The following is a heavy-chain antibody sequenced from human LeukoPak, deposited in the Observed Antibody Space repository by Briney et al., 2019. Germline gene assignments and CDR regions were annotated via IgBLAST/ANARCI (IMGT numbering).Heavy chain of an antibody. CDR3: ARDNY. V-gene: IGHV3-21*01. CDR1: GFFFSSDS. Sequence: GGSLLLSCAAAGFFFSSDSMNWGRQAAGKGLGGVSSISSSSSYIYDADSVKGRFTISRDNAKNSLYLQMNSLRAEDTAVYYCARDNYWGQGTLVTVSS. CDR2: ISSSSSYI. J-gene: IGHJ4*02.